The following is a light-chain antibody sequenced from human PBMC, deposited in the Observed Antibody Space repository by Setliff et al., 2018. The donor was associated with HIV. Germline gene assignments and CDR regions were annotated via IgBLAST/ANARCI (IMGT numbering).Light chain of an antibody. V-gene: IGLV1-44*01. CDR2: RNN. CDR3: AGWDDSLNGPV. J-gene: IGLJ2*01. Sequence: QSVLTQPPSASGTPGQRVTISCSGSSSNIGRNTVNWYQQLPGTAPKLLIYRNNQRPSGVPDRFSGAKSGTSASLAISGLQSDDEADYYCAGWDDSLNGPVLGGGTQLTVL. CDR1: SSNIGRNT.